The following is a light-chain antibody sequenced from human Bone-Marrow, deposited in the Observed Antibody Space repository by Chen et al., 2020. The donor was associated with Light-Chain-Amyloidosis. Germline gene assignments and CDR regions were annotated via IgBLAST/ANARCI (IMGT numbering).Light chain of an antibody. CDR3: QSYQGSSQGV. Sequence: NFMLTQPHSVSDSPGNTVIIFCTRSSGSIATNYVQWYQQRPGSSPTTVIYEDDQRPSGVPDQFSGSIDRSSNSASLTISGLKTEDEADYYCQSYQGSSQGVFGGGTKLTVL. J-gene: IGLJ3*02. V-gene: IGLV6-57*01. CDR2: EDD. CDR1: SGSIATNY.